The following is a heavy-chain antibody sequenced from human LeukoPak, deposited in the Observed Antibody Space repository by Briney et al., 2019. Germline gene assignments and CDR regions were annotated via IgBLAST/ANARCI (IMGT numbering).Heavy chain of an antibody. D-gene: IGHD4/OR15-4a*01. CDR2: TVPL. V-gene: IGHV1-69*05. J-gene: IGHJ6*03. CDR3: ARAPYGVYSGDYYSYYMDV. CDR1: GGTFSGYA. Sequence: SVKVSCKASGGTFSGYAVIWVRQAPGQGLEWMGGTVPLKYAQKFQGRVTFTTDESTSTAFMELSSLTSQDTAVYFCARAPYGVYSGDYYSYYMDVWCKGTTVTVSS.